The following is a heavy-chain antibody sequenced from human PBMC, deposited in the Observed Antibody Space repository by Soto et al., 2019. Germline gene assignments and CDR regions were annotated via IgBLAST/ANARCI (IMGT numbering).Heavy chain of an antibody. Sequence: PGGSLRLSCAASGFTFSNAWMSWVRQAPGKGLEWVARIKSKIDGGTTDHAAPVKGRFTISRDDSEDTLYLQMNSLETEDTAVYSCTSCDNILGCDRHRWDYWGQGALVTVSS. CDR3: TSCDNILGCDRHRWDY. CDR1: GFTFSNAW. J-gene: IGHJ4*02. D-gene: IGHD3-16*02. CDR2: IKSKIDGGTT. V-gene: IGHV3-15*01.